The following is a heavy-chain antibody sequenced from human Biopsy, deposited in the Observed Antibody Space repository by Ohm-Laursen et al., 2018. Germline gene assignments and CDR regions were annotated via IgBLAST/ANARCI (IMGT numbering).Heavy chain of an antibody. V-gene: IGHV1-2*02. D-gene: IGHD3-3*01. Sequence: ASVKVSCKASGYTYPDYYVHWVRQAPGQGLEWMGWIKPNNGDTDYSQRFQGRVTLAWDRSTSTGYMEVSSLRSGDTALYYCATRGGDDFWSGHYSEINYYYTLDVWGQGTTVTVSS. J-gene: IGHJ6*02. CDR3: ATRGGDDFWSGHYSEINYYYTLDV. CDR2: IKPNNGDT. CDR1: GYTYPDYY.